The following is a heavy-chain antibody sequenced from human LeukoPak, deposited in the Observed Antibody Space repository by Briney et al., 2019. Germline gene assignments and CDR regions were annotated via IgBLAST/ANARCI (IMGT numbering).Heavy chain of an antibody. D-gene: IGHD3-3*01. Sequence: SVKVSCKASGGTFSSYAISWVRQAPGQGLEWMGRIIPILGIANYAQKFQGRVTITADKSTSTAYMELSSLRSEDTAVYYCARDLSPSTYYDFWSAKVGMDVWGQGTTVTVSS. CDR2: IIPILGIA. CDR1: GGTFSSYA. CDR3: ARDLSPSTYYDFWSAKVGMDV. V-gene: IGHV1-69*04. J-gene: IGHJ6*02.